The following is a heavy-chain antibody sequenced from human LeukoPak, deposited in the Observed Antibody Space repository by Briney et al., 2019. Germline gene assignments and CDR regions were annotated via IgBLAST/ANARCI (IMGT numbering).Heavy chain of an antibody. V-gene: IGHV4-4*09. CDR3: ARNRAQYDFWSGYYMDWFDP. CDR1: GGSISSYY. Sequence: PSETLSLTCTVSGGSISSYYWSWIRQPPGKGLEWIGYIYTSGSTNYNPSLKSRVTISVDTSKNQFSLKLSSVTAADTAVYYCARNRAQYDFWSGYYMDWFDPWGQGTLVSVSS. CDR2: IYTSGST. D-gene: IGHD3-3*01. J-gene: IGHJ5*02.